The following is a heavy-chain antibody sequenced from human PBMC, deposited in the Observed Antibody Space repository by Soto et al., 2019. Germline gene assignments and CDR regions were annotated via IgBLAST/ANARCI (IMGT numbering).Heavy chain of an antibody. CDR3: ARGQYCSGGSCYDYYYYMDV. J-gene: IGHJ6*03. V-gene: IGHV4-34*01. CDR2: INHSGST. CDR1: GGSFSGYY. Sequence: SETLSLTCAVYGGSFSGYYWSLIRQPPGKGLEWIGEINHSGSTNYNPSLKSRVTISVDTSKNQFSLKLSSVTAADTAVYYCARGQYCSGGSCYDYYYYMDVWGKGTTVTVSS. D-gene: IGHD2-15*01.